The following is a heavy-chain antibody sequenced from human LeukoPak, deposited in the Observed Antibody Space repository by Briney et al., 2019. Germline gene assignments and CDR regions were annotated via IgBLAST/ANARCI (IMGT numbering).Heavy chain of an antibody. V-gene: IGHV4-39*01. CDR1: GGSISSSSHY. CDR2: IYYSGST. Sequence: SETLSLTCTVSGGSISSSSHYWGWIRQPPGKGLEWIGSIYYSGSTYYNPSLKSRVTISVDTSKNQFSLKLSSVTAADTAVYYCARHSRFPWLSHGYWGQGTLVTVSS. CDR3: ARHSRFPWLSHGY. J-gene: IGHJ4*02. D-gene: IGHD6-19*01.